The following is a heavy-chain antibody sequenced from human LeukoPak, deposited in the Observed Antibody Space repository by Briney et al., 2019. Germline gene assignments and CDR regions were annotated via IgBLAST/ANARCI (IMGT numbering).Heavy chain of an antibody. D-gene: IGHD6-6*01. CDR1: GYTFTSYD. Sequence: VASVKVSCKASGYTFTSYDINWVRQAPGQGLEWMGQINSNNGGEKYAPKFQGRVTVLRDTSINTIYLDLTSLTSDDTAVYYCAREPYSSSSDRHEKAFDYWGQGTLVTVSS. CDR2: INSNNGGE. J-gene: IGHJ4*02. CDR3: AREPYSSSSDRHEKAFDY. V-gene: IGHV1-2*06.